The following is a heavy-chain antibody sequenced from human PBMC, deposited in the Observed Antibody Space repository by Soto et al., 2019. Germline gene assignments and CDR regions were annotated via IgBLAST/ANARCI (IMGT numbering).Heavy chain of an antibody. D-gene: IGHD3-10*01. CDR1: GFTFSRYG. CDR3: AKEDLFHPFDY. V-gene: IGHV3-30*18. CDR2: TSYDGSNK. J-gene: IGHJ4*02. Sequence: QVQLVESGGGVVQPGRSLRLSCAASGFTFSRYGMHWVRQAPGKGLEWLAFTSYDGSNKFYADSVKGRFTISRDNSENTLYLQMKGLRVEDTAMYYCAKEDLFHPFDYWGQGTLVTVSS.